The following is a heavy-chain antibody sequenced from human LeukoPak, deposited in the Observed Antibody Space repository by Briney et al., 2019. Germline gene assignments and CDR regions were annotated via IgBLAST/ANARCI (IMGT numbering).Heavy chain of an antibody. CDR1: GGSISSSNW. J-gene: IGHJ3*02. D-gene: IGHD5-18*01. V-gene: IGHV4-4*02. CDR3: ARHGLRPQAMVNPFDI. Sequence: SETLSLTCAVSGGSISSSNWWSWVRQPPGKGLEWIGEIYHSGSTNYNPSLKSRVTISVDKSKNQFSLKLSSVTAADTAVYYCARHGLRPQAMVNPFDIWGQGTMVTVSS. CDR2: IYHSGST.